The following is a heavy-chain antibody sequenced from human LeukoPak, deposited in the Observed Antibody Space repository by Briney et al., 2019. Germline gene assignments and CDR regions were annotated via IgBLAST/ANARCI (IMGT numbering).Heavy chain of an antibody. D-gene: IGHD2-15*01. Sequence: GASVKVSCKASGYTFTSYDINWVRQATGQGLEWMGRMNPNSGNTGYAQKFQGRVTMTRNTSISTAYMELSSLRSEDTAVYYCASAGYCSGGSCYSDYWGQGTLVTVSS. J-gene: IGHJ4*02. CDR3: ASAGYCSGGSCYSDY. CDR1: GYTFTSYD. CDR2: MNPNSGNT. V-gene: IGHV1-8*01.